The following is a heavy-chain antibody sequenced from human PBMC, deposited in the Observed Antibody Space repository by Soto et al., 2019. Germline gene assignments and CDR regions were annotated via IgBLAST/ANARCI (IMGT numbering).Heavy chain of an antibody. CDR1: GGSISSSSYY. Sequence: SETLSLTCTVFGGSISSSSYYWGWIRQPPGKGLEWIGSIYYSGSTYYNPSLKSRVTISVDTSKNQFSLKLSSVTAADTAVYYCARRPYDILTGYYLYYFDYWGQGTLVTVSS. CDR2: IYYSGST. D-gene: IGHD3-9*01. CDR3: ARRPYDILTGYYLYYFDY. V-gene: IGHV4-39*01. J-gene: IGHJ4*02.